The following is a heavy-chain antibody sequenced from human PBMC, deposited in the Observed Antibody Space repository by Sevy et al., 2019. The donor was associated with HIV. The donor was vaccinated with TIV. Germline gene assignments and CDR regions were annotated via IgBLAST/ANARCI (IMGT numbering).Heavy chain of an antibody. CDR3: ARDSDGSGHYYADYFDY. Sequence: ASVKVSCNASGYTFTTYPIGCVRQAPGQGLEWMGWISTYSGETRDAQKFQGRATMTTDTSTSTAYLELRSLRSDDTAVYYCARDSDGSGHYYADYFDYWGQGTLVTVSS. D-gene: IGHD3-22*01. CDR2: ISTYSGET. V-gene: IGHV1-18*01. CDR1: GYTFTTYP. J-gene: IGHJ4*02.